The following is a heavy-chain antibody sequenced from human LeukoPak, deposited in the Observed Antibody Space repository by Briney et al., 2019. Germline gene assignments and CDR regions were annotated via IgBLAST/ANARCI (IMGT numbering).Heavy chain of an antibody. D-gene: IGHD1-7*01. Sequence: GGSLRLSCTAPGFAFSFSASGIHWVRQAPGKGLEWVAFIQNDATEKSYADSVKGRCPTSRDNSKKAVYLQMNSLRAEDTAVYYCAREAGTIEIGEFAYWGRETLVTVSS. V-gene: IGHV3-30*02. CDR2: IQNDATEK. J-gene: IGHJ4*02. CDR3: AREAGTIEIGEFAY. CDR1: GFAFSFSASG.